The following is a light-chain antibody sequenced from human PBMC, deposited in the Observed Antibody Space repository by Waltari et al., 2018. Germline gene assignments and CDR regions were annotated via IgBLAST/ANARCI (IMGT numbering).Light chain of an antibody. V-gene: IGLV2-14*01. CDR2: DVS. Sequence: QSALTQSAPVSGSPGQSTTISCTGTSSDFAVFNYLSWYQQHPGKAPHLMIYDVSKRPPGVSNPFSGSKSGNTASLTISGLQAEDEADYYCSSYTSTWVFGGGTKLTVL. CDR3: SSYTSTWV. J-gene: IGLJ3*02. CDR1: SSDFAVFNY.